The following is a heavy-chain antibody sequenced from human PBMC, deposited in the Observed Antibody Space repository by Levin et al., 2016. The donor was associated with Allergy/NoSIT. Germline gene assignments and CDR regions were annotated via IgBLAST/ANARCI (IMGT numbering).Heavy chain of an antibody. Sequence: GGSLRLSCAASGFPFSSYWMHWVRQAPGKGLVWVSRINGDGSSTTYADSVKGRFTISRDNAKNTLYLQMNSLRAEDTAVYYCARVWARLRGNNWYCDVWGRGTLVTVSS. D-gene: IGHD4-17*01. CDR1: GFPFSSYW. J-gene: IGHJ2*01. V-gene: IGHV3-74*01. CDR3: ARVWARLRGNNWYCDV. CDR2: INGDGSST.